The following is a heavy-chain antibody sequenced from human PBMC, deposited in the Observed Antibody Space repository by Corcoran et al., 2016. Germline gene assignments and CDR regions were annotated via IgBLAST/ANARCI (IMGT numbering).Heavy chain of an antibody. CDR1: GGSIRSYD. D-gene: IGHD2-2*01. CDR3: AARYCSSTSCPPGGGFDP. V-gene: IGHV4-59*01. Sequence: QVQLQESGPGLVKPSETLSLTCTVSGGSIRSYDWSWIRQPPGKGLEWIGYINYSGSTNYNPSLKSRSTISVDTAKNQFPLKMSTVTAADTAVCYCAARYCSSTSCPPGGGFDPWGQGTLVTVSS. J-gene: IGHJ5*02. CDR2: INYSGST.